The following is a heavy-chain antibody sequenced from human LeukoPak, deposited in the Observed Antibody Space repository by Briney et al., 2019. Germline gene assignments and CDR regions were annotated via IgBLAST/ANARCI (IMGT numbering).Heavy chain of an antibody. J-gene: IGHJ4*02. CDR2: INSDGSST. V-gene: IGHV3-74*01. D-gene: IGHD3-10*01. CDR1: GFTFSSYW. CDR3: ARVSYYYGSGSYRPTAVYYFDY. Sequence: GGSLRLSCAASGFTFSSYWMHWVRQAPGKGLVWVSRINSDGSSTSYADSVKGRFTISRDNAKNTLYLQMNSLRAEDTAVYYCARVSYYYGSGSYRPTAVYYFDYWGQGTLVTVSS.